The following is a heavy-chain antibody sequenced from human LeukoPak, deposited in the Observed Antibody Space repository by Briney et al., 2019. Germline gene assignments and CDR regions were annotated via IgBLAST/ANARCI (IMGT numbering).Heavy chain of an antibody. Sequence: GGSLRLSCAASGFTVSSNYMSWVRQAPGKGLEWVSVIYSGGSTYYADSVKGRFTISRDNSKNTLYLQMNSLRAEDTAVYYCARESVVAQNFDYWGQGTLATDSS. CDR1: GFTVSSNY. CDR3: ARESVVAQNFDY. CDR2: IYSGGST. V-gene: IGHV3-53*01. D-gene: IGHD5-12*01. J-gene: IGHJ4*02.